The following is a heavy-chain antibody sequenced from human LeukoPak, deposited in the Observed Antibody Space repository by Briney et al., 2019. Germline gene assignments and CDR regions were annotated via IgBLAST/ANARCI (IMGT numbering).Heavy chain of an antibody. D-gene: IGHD6-19*01. Sequence: PGGSLRLSCAASGFTFGSYSMNWVRQAPGKGLEWVSSISSSSSYIYYADSVKGRFTISRDNAKNSLYLQMNSLRAEDTAVYYCARLSGIAVAGTRVYGMDVWGQGTTVTVSS. CDR3: ARLSGIAVAGTRVYGMDV. CDR1: GFTFGSYS. J-gene: IGHJ6*02. CDR2: ISSSSSYI. V-gene: IGHV3-21*01.